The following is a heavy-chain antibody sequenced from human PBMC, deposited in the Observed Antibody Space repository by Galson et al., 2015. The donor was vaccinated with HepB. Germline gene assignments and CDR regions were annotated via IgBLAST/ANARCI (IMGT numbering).Heavy chain of an antibody. Sequence: SVKVSCKASGYTFTGYYMHWVRQAPGQGLEWMGWINPNSGGTNYAQKFQGRVTMTRDTSISAAYMELGRLRSDDTAVFYCARGMAVQFDYWGQGTLVTVSS. CDR1: GYTFTGYY. V-gene: IGHV1-2*02. J-gene: IGHJ4*02. D-gene: IGHD2-8*01. CDR3: ARGMAVQFDY. CDR2: INPNSGGT.